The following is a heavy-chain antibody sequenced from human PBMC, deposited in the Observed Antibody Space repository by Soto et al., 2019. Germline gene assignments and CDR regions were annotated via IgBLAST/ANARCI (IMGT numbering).Heavy chain of an antibody. D-gene: IGHD2-2*01. CDR2: ISNSGDSI. J-gene: IGHJ6*02. CDR3: ADPVPAPTHYDYYEMDV. V-gene: IGHV3-23*01. Sequence: EVQLLASGGGLVQPGGSLRLSCVASGFTFSYYTMSWVRKAPGKGLEWVSGISNSGDSIYYADSVNGRFTISRDNFKNPLYRQMNSMIAGDTAVYYCADPVPAPTHYDYYEMDVGRQGTTVIVSS. CDR1: GFTFSYYT.